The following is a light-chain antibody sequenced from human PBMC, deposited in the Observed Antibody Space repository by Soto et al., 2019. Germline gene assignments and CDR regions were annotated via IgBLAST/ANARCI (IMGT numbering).Light chain of an antibody. J-gene: IGKJ4*01. CDR3: QQLNTYPA. CDR2: GAS. Sequence: DLPLTQSPSFLSASVGDRVIITCRASQGIGSYLGWYQQAPGKAPKLLIYGASTLQSGVPSRFSGSGSETEFTLPSSSLQREDVATYYCQQLNTYPAFGGGAKVEI. CDR1: QGIGSY. V-gene: IGKV1-9*01.